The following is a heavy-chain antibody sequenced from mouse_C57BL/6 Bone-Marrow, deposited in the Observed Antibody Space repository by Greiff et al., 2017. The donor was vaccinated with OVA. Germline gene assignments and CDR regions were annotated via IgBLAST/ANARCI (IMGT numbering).Heavy chain of an antibody. D-gene: IGHD1-1*01. CDR2: ILPSIGRT. V-gene: IGHV15-2*01. CDR1: DSEVFPIAY. Sequence: VQLQQSGSELRSPGSSVKLSCKDFDSEVFPIAYMSWVRQKPGHGFEWIGGILPSIGRTIYGEKFEDKATLDADTLSNTAYLELNSLTSEDSAIYYCARGSYGSSPYYAMDYWGQGTSVTVSS. J-gene: IGHJ4*01. CDR3: ARGSYGSSPYYAMDY.